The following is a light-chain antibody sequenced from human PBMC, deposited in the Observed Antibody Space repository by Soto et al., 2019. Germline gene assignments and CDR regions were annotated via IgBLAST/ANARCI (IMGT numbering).Light chain of an antibody. Sequence: QSALTQPASVSGSPGQSITISCTGTSSDIGAYRYVSWYQQPPGKAPKLIIYDVNNRPSGVSNRFSGSKSGNTASLTISGLQAEDEADYYCSSYTTSRTLVFGGGTKLTVL. J-gene: IGLJ2*01. V-gene: IGLV2-14*01. CDR3: SSYTTSRTLV. CDR2: DVN. CDR1: SSDIGAYRY.